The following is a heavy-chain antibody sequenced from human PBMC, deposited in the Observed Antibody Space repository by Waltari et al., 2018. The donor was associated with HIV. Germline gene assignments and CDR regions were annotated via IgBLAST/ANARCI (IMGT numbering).Heavy chain of an antibody. CDR2: RYYSGST. CDR1: GGSISSRGFY. CDR3: ARLLYYDSSASYGGA. V-gene: IGHV4-39*01. Sequence: QLQLQESGPGLVKPSETLSLTCTVSGGSISSRGFYWGWIRQPPGKGLEWIATRYYSGSTYYNPSLKSRVTISVDTSKNQFSLNLSSVTAADTAVYCCARLLYYDSSASYGGAWGQGTLVTVSS. J-gene: IGHJ5*02. D-gene: IGHD3-22*01.